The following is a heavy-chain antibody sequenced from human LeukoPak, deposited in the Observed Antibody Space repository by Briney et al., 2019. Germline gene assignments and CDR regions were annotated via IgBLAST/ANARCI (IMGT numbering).Heavy chain of an antibody. D-gene: IGHD3-3*01. V-gene: IGHV1-2*06. Sequence: ASVKVSCTASGYTFTGYYMHWVRQAPGQGLEWMGRINPNSGGTNYAQKFQGRVTMTRDTSISTAYMELSRLRSDDTAVYYCARASNVLRFLEWLPPDYWGQGTLVTVSS. CDR1: GYTFTGYY. CDR2: INPNSGGT. J-gene: IGHJ4*02. CDR3: ARASNVLRFLEWLPPDY.